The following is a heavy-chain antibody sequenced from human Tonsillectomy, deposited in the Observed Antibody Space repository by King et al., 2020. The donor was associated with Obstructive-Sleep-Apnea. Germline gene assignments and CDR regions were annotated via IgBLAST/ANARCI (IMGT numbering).Heavy chain of an antibody. D-gene: IGHD3-10*01. CDR3: TTLIWFGELLDMDV. CDR2: IKSKTDGGTT. Sequence: VQLVESGGGLVKPGGSLRLSCAASGLTSSNAWMSWVRQAPGKGLEWGGRIKSKTDGGTTDYAAPVKGRFSISRDDSKNTLYLQMNSLKSEDTAVYYCTTLIWFGELLDMDVWGQGTTVTVSS. CDR1: GLTSSNAW. V-gene: IGHV3-15*01. J-gene: IGHJ6*02.